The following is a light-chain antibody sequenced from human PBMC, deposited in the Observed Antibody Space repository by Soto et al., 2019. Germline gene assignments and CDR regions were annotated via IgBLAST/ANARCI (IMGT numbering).Light chain of an antibody. V-gene: IGLV2-8*01. Sequence: QSALTQPPSASGSPGQSVTISCTGTSSDVGGYKYVSWYQQHPGKAPKLMIFEVNKRPSGVPDRFCGSKSGNTASLTVSGLQAEDEADYYCSSYACINNLGVFGTGTKLTVL. CDR3: SSYACINNLGV. J-gene: IGLJ1*01. CDR2: EVN. CDR1: SSDVGGYKY.